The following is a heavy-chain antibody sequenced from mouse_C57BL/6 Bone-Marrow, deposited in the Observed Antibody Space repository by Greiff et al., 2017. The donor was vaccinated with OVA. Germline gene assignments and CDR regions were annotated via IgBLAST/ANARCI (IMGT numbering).Heavy chain of an antibody. V-gene: IGHV1-59*01. D-gene: IGHD2-3*01. J-gene: IGHJ4*01. CDR1: GYTFTSYW. CDR3: ARWGLLDYAMDY. Sequence: QVQLKQPGAELVRPGTSVTLSCKASGYTFTSYWMHWVKQRPGQGLEWIGVIDPSDSYTNYNQKFKGKATLTVDTSSSTAYMQLSSLTSEDSAVYYCARWGLLDYAMDYWGQGTSVTVSS. CDR2: IDPSDSYT.